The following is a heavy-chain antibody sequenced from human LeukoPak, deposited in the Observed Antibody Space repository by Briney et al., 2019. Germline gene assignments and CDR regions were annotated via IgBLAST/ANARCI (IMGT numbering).Heavy chain of an antibody. J-gene: IGHJ4*02. CDR1: GFTFDDYA. Sequence: GRSLRLSCAASGFTFDDYAMHWVRQAPGKGLEWVSGISWNSGSIGYADSVKGRFTISRDNAKNSLYLQMNSLRAEDMALYYCAKAKSYYDSSSYYFDYWGQGTLVTVSS. D-gene: IGHD3-22*01. CDR2: ISWNSGSI. V-gene: IGHV3-9*03. CDR3: AKAKSYYDSSSYYFDY.